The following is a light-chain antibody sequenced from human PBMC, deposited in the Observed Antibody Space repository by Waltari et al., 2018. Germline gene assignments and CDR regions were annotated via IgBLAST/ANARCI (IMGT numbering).Light chain of an antibody. CDR2: GAS. Sequence: EIVLTQSPGTLSLSPGERATLSCRASQSVSSSYLAWYQQKPGQAPRLLIDGASSRATGIPDRFSGSGSGTDFTLTISRLEPEDFAVYYCQQYVTSPLAFGQGTRLEMK. V-gene: IGKV3-20*01. CDR3: QQYVTSPLA. CDR1: QSVSSSY. J-gene: IGKJ5*01.